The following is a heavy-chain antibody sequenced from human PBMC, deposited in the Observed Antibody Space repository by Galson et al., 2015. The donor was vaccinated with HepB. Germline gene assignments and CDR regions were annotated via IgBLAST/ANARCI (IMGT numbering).Heavy chain of an antibody. D-gene: IGHD3-16*01. V-gene: IGHV4-39*01. CDR1: GGSISRSGYY. Sequence: QVQLQESGPGLVKPSETLSLTCTVSGGSISRSGYYWGWIRQPPGKGLEWIGSIYYSGPSSTTPSLKRRVPIPVNTPKTQFPRKRTFVTAADTAVYYCVGLVLRLGGYWGQGTLVTVSS. J-gene: IGHJ4*02. CDR3: VGLVLRLGGY. CDR2: IYYSGPS.